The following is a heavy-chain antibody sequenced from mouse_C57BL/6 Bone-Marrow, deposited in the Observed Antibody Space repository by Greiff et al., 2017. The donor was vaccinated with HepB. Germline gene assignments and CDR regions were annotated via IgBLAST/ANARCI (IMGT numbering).Heavy chain of an antibody. CDR2: IWSGGST. J-gene: IGHJ2*01. D-gene: IGHD2-13*01. CDR1: GFSFTSYG. CDR3: ARKGTTEDYFDY. Sequence: VHLVESGPGLVQPSQSLSITCTVSGFSFTSYGVHWVRQSPGKGLEWLGVIWSGGSTDYNAAFISRLSISKDNSKSQVFFKMNSLQADDTAIYYCARKGTTEDYFDYWGQGTTLTVSS. V-gene: IGHV2-2*01.